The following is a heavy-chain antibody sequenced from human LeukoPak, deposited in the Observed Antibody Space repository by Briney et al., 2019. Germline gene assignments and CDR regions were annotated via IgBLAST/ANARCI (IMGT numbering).Heavy chain of an antibody. Sequence: ASVRVSCKASGYTFTSYAMNWVRQAPGQWLEWMGWINTNTGNPTYAQGFTGRFVFSLDTSVSTAYLQISSLKAEDTAVYYCARGLWFGEPDYYYYGMDVWGQGTTVTVSS. CDR2: INTNTGNP. J-gene: IGHJ6*02. D-gene: IGHD3-10*01. CDR3: ARGLWFGEPDYYYYGMDV. V-gene: IGHV7-4-1*02. CDR1: GYTFTSYA.